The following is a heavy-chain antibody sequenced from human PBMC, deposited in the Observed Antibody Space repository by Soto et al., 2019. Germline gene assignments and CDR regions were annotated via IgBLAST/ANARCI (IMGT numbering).Heavy chain of an antibody. J-gene: IGHJ3*02. V-gene: IGHV4-31*03. CDR3: ARYIVVVIPGAYAFDI. D-gene: IGHD3-22*01. Sequence: SDTLSLTCTVSGGSISSGGYYCSWIRQHPGKGLEWIGYIYYSGSTYYNPSLKSRVTISVDTSKNQFSLRLSSVTAADTAVYYCARYIVVVIPGAYAFDIWGQGTMVTVSS. CDR2: IYYSGST. CDR1: GGSISSGGYY.